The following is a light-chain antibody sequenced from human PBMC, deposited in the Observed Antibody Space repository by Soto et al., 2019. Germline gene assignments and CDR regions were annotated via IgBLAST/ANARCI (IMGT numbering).Light chain of an antibody. V-gene: IGKV1-39*01. Sequence: DIRMTQSPSSLSASVGERVTITCRASQSISVFLNWYQQRPGKAPRLLIFGASSLQSGVPSRFSGSGSGTDFTLAISSLQPEDVATYYWQETYGTPYTFGQGTTLQI. J-gene: IGKJ2*01. CDR1: QSISVF. CDR3: QETYGTPYT. CDR2: GAS.